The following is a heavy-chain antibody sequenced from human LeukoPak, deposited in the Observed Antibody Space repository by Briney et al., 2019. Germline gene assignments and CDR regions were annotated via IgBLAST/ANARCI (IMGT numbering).Heavy chain of an antibody. Sequence: GGSLRLSCAASGFTFSSYAMHWVRQAPGKGLVWVSRINTDERHTRYADSVNGRFTISRDNAKNTLYLQMNSLRADDTAVYFCARGPPEKVTGPIISYYYYYMDVWGKGTTVTVSS. CDR1: GFTFSSYA. V-gene: IGHV3-74*01. J-gene: IGHJ6*03. CDR2: INTDERHT. CDR3: ARGPPEKVTGPIISYYYYYMDV. D-gene: IGHD1-14*01.